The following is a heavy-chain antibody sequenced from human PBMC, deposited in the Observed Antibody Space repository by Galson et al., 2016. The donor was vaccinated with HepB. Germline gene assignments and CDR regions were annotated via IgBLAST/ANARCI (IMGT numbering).Heavy chain of an antibody. CDR2: IYYSGNT. J-gene: IGHJ4*02. Sequence: SETLSLTRTVSGDSVSIRGYYWAWLRQPPGKGLEWIGSIYYSGNTYNNPSLKTRVSMSVDASKNHFSLELSSVTAADPAVYYCARRTLQPSFDYWGQGTPVSVSS. D-gene: IGHD1-14*01. V-gene: IGHV4-39*02. CDR3: ARRTLQPSFDY. CDR1: GDSVSIRGYY.